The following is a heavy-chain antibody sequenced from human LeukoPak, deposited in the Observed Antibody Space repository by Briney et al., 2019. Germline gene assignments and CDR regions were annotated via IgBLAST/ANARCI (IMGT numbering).Heavy chain of an antibody. J-gene: IGHJ4*02. Sequence: PGGSLRLSCAASGFTFRSYWMSWVRQVPGKGLEWVANINQDRGEEYYVDSVRGRFTISRDNAKNSLFLEMNSLRVEDTAVYYCARDRGYGSGSYYIRVFDYWGQGTLVTVSS. CDR1: GFTFRSYW. CDR2: INQDRGEE. D-gene: IGHD3-10*01. CDR3: ARDRGYGSGSYYIRVFDY. V-gene: IGHV3-7*03.